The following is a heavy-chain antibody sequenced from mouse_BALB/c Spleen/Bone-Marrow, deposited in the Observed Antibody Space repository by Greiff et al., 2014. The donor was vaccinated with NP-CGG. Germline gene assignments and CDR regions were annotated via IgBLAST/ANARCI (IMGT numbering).Heavy chain of an antibody. D-gene: IGHD2-4*01. J-gene: IGHJ3*01. V-gene: IGHV5-9-2*01. CDR2: ISGDGRYT. CDR1: GFSFSNYG. Sequence: VQLKESGGGLVKSGGSLKLSCAASGFSFSNYGMSWVRQTPEKRLEWVATISGDGRYTFYSDSVKGRFTISRDNAENNLYLQLSSLRSEDTALYYCARHAYYDQTEVSFVYWGQGTLVTVSA. CDR3: ARHAYYDQTEVSFVY.